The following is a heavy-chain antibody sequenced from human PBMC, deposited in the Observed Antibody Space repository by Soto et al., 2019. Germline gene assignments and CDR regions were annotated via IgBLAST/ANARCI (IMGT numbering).Heavy chain of an antibody. CDR3: ARGPPYSSGWWYYFDY. CDR2: ISSSSSTI. J-gene: IGHJ4*02. D-gene: IGHD6-19*01. CDR1: GFTFSSYS. V-gene: IGHV3-48*02. Sequence: GGSLRLSCAASGFTFSSYSMNWVRQAPGKGLEWVSYISSSSSTIYYADSVKGRFTISRDNAKNSLYLQMNSLRDEDTAVYYCARGPPYSSGWWYYFDYWGQGTLVTVS.